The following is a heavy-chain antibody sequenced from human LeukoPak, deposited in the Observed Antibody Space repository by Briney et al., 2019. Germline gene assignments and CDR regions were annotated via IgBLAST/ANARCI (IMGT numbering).Heavy chain of an antibody. CDR1: GYTFTSYG. CDR2: ISAYNGNT. CDR3: ARDDRVPAAINYYYYGMDV. Sequence: ASVKVSCKASGYTFTSYGISWVRQAPGQGLEWRGWISAYNGNTNYGQKLQGRVTMTTDTSTSTAYMELRSLRSDDTAVYYCARDDRVPAAINYYYYGMDVWGQGTTITVSS. V-gene: IGHV1-18*01. J-gene: IGHJ6*02. D-gene: IGHD2-2*02.